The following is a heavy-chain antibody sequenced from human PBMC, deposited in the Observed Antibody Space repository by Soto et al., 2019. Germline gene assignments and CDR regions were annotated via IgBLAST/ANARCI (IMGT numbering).Heavy chain of an antibody. Sequence: LSLTCTVSGGSISSSSYYWGWIRQPPGKGLEWIGSIYYSGSTYYNPSLKSRVTISVDTSKNQFSLKLSSATAADTAVYYCASSAAAGTTYGMDVWGQGTTVTVSS. CDR2: IYYSGST. D-gene: IGHD6-13*01. CDR3: ASSAAAGTTYGMDV. V-gene: IGHV4-39*01. J-gene: IGHJ6*02. CDR1: GGSISSSSYY.